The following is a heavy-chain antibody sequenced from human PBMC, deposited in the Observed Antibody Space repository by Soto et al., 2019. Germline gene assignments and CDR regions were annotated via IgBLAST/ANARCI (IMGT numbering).Heavy chain of an antibody. Sequence: QVQLVQSGAEVKKPGASVKVSCKVSGYTLTELSMHWVRQAPGKGLEWMGGFDPEDGETIYAQKCQGRVTMTEDTSTDTAYMELSSLRSEDTAVYYCATSDIVVVPAAIPLLYRDGMDVWGQGTTVTVSS. J-gene: IGHJ6*02. CDR2: FDPEDGET. CDR1: GYTLTELS. CDR3: ATSDIVVVPAAIPLLYRDGMDV. D-gene: IGHD2-2*01. V-gene: IGHV1-24*01.